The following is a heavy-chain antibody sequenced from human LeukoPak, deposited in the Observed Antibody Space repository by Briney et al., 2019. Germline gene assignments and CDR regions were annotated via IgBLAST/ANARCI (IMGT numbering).Heavy chain of an antibody. CDR2: IWYDGSNK. CDR1: GFTFSSYG. CDR3: AKARIDSSSWYSWFDP. Sequence: PGGSLRLSCAASGFTFSSYGTHWVRQAPGKGLEWVAVIWYDGSNKYYADSVKGRFTISRDNSKDTLYLQMNSLRAEDTAVYYCAKARIDSSSWYSWFDPWGQGTLVTVS. J-gene: IGHJ5*02. D-gene: IGHD6-13*01. V-gene: IGHV3-33*06.